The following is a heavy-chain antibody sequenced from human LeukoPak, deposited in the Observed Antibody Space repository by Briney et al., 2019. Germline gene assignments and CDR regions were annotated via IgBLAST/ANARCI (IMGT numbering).Heavy chain of an antibody. CDR2: ISSSSSYI. J-gene: IGHJ4*02. Sequence: PGGSLRLSCAASGFTFSSYSMNWVRQAPGKGLEWVSSISSSSSYIYYADSVKGRFTISRDNAKNSLYLQMNSLRAEDTAVYYCARDHYDYVWGSYRSAPDYWGQGTLVTVSS. V-gene: IGHV3-21*04. D-gene: IGHD3-16*02. CDR3: ARDHYDYVWGSYRSAPDY. CDR1: GFTFSSYS.